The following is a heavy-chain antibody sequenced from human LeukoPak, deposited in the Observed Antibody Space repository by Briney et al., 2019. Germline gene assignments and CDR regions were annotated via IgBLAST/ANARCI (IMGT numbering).Heavy chain of an antibody. CDR2: IYYSGST. D-gene: IGHD3-9*01. CDR3: ARQLRYFDWLSPGEGDAFDI. V-gene: IGHV4-59*08. Sequence: PSETLSLTCTVSGGSISSYYWSWIRQPPGKGLEWIGYIYYSGSTNYNPSLKSRVTISVDTSKNQFSLKLSSVTAADTAVYYCARQLRYFDWLSPGEGDAFDIWGQGTMVTVSS. CDR1: GGSISSYY. J-gene: IGHJ3*02.